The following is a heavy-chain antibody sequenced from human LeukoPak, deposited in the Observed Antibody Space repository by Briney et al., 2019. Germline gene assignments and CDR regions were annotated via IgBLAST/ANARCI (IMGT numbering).Heavy chain of an antibody. D-gene: IGHD3-10*01. CDR3: ARGLGFGEEVIDY. CDR1: GFTFSSYS. Sequence: GGSLRLSCAASGFTFSSYSMNWVRQAPGKGLEWVSSISSSSSYIYYADSVKGRFTISRDNAKNSLYLQMNSLRAEDTAVYYCARGLGFGEEVIDYWGQGTLVTVSS. J-gene: IGHJ4*02. V-gene: IGHV3-21*01. CDR2: ISSSSSYI.